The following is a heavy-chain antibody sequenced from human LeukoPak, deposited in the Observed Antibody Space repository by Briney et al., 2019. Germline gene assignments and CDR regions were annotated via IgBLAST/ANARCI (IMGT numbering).Heavy chain of an antibody. CDR1: GGSISSSNW. Sequence: SETLSLTCAVSGGSISSSNWWSWVRQPPGKGLEWIGEFYHSGSTNYNPSLKSRVTISVDTSKNQFSLKLNSVTAADTAVYYCVRRTSGSYSDYWGQGTLVTVSS. CDR2: FYHSGST. V-gene: IGHV4-4*02. J-gene: IGHJ4*02. D-gene: IGHD1-26*01. CDR3: VRRTSGSYSDY.